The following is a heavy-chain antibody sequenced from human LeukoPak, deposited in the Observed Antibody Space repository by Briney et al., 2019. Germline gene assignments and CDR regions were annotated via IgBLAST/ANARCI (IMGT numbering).Heavy chain of an antibody. CDR3: ARVDYHDSSGLPYYYALDV. CDR2: IYYSGRT. CDR1: GGSISSYS. Sequence: SETLSLTCTVSGGSISSYSWSWIRQPPGKGLEWIGPIYYSGRTNYNPSLKSRVTISVDTSKNQFSLRLRSVTAADTAVYYCARVDYHDSSGLPYYYALDVWGQGTTVTVS. V-gene: IGHV4-59*01. D-gene: IGHD3-22*01. J-gene: IGHJ6*02.